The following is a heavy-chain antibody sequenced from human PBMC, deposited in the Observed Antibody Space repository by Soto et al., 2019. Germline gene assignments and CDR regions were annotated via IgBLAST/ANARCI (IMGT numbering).Heavy chain of an antibody. CDR2: INHNGLT. V-gene: IGHV4-34*01. CDR3: ARERVVPSGPLYHFDY. Sequence: QVQLQQWGAGLLKPSETLSLNCAVYGGSFSGYYWTWIRQPPGKGLEWIGEINHNGLTNYNPSLKRQVTISVDKSNNQFSLKLTSVTAADTAVYYCARERVVPSGPLYHFDYWGQGTLVTVSS. D-gene: IGHD2-2*01. CDR1: GGSFSGYY. J-gene: IGHJ4*02.